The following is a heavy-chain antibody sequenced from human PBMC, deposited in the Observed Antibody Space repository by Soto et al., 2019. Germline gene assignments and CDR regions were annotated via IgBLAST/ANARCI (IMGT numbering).Heavy chain of an antibody. V-gene: IGHV3-23*01. Sequence: EVQLLESGGGLVQPGGSLRLSCAASGFSFNNYAMNWVRQAPGQGLEWVSTISDSGSTYYADSVKGRFTISRDNSKNTLYLPMKSLRAEDTAVYFCAKYVGGHYCTPTSCLYFFHSWGRGTPVTVSS. CDR3: AKYVGGHYCTPTSCLYFFHS. J-gene: IGHJ4*02. D-gene: IGHD2-2*01. CDR1: GFSFNNYA. CDR2: ISDSGST.